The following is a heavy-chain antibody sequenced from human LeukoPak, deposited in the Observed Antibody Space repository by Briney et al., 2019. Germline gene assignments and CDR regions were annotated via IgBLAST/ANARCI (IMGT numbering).Heavy chain of an antibody. D-gene: IGHD1-26*01. CDR2: FDPEDGET. CDR3: AIYSGSYENWFDP. J-gene: IGHJ5*02. Sequence: ASVKVSCKVSGYTLTELSMHWVRQAPGKGLEWMGGFDPEDGETIYAQKFQGRVTMTEDTSTDTAHMELSSLRSEDTAVYYCAIYSGSYENWFDPWGQGTLVTVSS. CDR1: GYTLTELS. V-gene: IGHV1-24*01.